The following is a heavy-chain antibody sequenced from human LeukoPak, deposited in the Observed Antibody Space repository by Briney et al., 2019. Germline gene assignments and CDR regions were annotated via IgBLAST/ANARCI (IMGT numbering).Heavy chain of an antibody. CDR2: ISWDGGST. Sequence: PGGSLRLSCAASGFTFDDYAMHWVRHAPGKGLEWVSLISWDGGSTYYADSVKGRFTISRDNSKNSLYLQMNSLRAEDTALYYCAKDTGYYGSGIDYWGQGTLVTVSS. CDR3: AKDTGYYGSGIDY. V-gene: IGHV3-43D*03. CDR1: GFTFDDYA. J-gene: IGHJ4*02. D-gene: IGHD3-10*01.